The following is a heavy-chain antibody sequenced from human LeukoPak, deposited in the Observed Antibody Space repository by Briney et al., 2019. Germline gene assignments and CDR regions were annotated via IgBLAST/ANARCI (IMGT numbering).Heavy chain of an antibody. D-gene: IGHD6-13*01. CDR3: ERDHLPNSSSWVFDY. V-gene: IGHV1-46*01. Sequence: GASVKVSCTASGYTFTSYYMHWVRQAPGQGLEWMGIINPSGGSTSYAQKFQGRVTMTRDTSTSTVYMELSSLRSEDTAVYYCERDHLPNSSSWVFDYWGQGTLVTVSS. CDR1: GYTFTSYY. CDR2: INPSGGST. J-gene: IGHJ4*02.